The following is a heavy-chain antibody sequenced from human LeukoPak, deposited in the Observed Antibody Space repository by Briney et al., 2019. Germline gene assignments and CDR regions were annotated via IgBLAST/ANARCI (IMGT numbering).Heavy chain of an antibody. Sequence: SETLSLTCAVYGGSFSGYYWSWIRQPPGKGLEWIGEINHSGSTNYNPSLKSRVTISVDTSKNQFSLKLSSVTAADTAVYYCASRRVVRGVIITWRILGYWGQGTLVTVSS. V-gene: IGHV4-34*01. CDR2: INHSGST. D-gene: IGHD3-10*01. CDR1: GGSFSGYY. CDR3: ASRRVVRGVIITWRILGY. J-gene: IGHJ4*02.